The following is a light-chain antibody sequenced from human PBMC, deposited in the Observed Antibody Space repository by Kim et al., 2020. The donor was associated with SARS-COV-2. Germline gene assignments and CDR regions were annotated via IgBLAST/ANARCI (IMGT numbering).Light chain of an antibody. Sequence: GQSIHLSCDRTSNDVGGFDYGSWYQQHPGKAPKLMIYDVFNRPSGVPNRFSASKSGNTASLTISGLHAEDEANYYCSSYSSSTAVLFGGGTQLTVL. CDR1: SNDVGGFDY. CDR2: DVF. V-gene: IGLV2-14*03. J-gene: IGLJ2*01. CDR3: SSYSSSTAVL.